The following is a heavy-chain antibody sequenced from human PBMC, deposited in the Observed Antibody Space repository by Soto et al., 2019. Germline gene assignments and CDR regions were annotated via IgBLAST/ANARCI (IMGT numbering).Heavy chain of an antibody. CDR2: ISSGGDST. V-gene: IGHV3-21*06. D-gene: IGHD2-15*01. CDR3: ARDVSLLVILDS. CDR1: GFAFSSYT. J-gene: IGHJ5*02. Sequence: EIQLVESGGDLVKSGGSLRLSCAASGFAFSSYTMNWVRQAPGKGLEWISSISSGGDSTHHADSVKGRFTVTRDSAKNSMFLQMHSLRVEDTAVYYCARDVSLLVILDSWGQGTLVTVSS.